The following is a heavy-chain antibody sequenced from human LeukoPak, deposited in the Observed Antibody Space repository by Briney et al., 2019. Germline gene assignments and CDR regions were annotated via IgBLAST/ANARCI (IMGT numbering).Heavy chain of an antibody. V-gene: IGHV1-2*02. CDR2: INPNSGGT. CDR3: TRGETGRDSSGYFGY. Sequence: RASVKVSCKASGYTFTGYYMHWVRQAPGQGLEWMGWINPNSGGTNYAQKFQGRVTMTTDTSTSTAYMELRSLRSDDTAVYYCTRGETGRDSSGYFGYWGQGTLVTVSS. D-gene: IGHD3-22*01. CDR1: GYTFTGYY. J-gene: IGHJ4*02.